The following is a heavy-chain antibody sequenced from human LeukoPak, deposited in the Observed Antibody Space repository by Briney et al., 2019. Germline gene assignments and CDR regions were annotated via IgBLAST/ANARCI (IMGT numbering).Heavy chain of an antibody. CDR3: ARDRCSSTSCYSSYNWFDP. V-gene: IGHV1-69*05. Sequence: ASVKVSCKASGGTFSSYAISWVRQAPGQGREWMGGIIPIFGTANYAQKFQGRVTITTDESTSTAYMELSSLRSEDTAVYYCARDRCSSTSCYSSYNWFDPWGQGTLVTVSS. CDR1: GGTFSSYA. J-gene: IGHJ5*02. CDR2: IIPIFGTA. D-gene: IGHD2-2*01.